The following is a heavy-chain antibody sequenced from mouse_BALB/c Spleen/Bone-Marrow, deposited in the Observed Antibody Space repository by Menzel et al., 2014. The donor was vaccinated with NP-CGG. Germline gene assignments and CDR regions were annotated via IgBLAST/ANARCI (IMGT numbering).Heavy chain of an antibody. V-gene: IGHV1S53*02. CDR1: GYTFTDHA. D-gene: IGHD2-1*01. CDR2: ISPGNGDI. CDR3: RRSVGNPFDH. Sequence: QVQLQQPDAELVKPGASVKISCKASGYTFTDHAIHWVEQKPEQGLEWIGYISPGNGDIKYNEKFKGKATLTADKSSSTAYMQLSGLTSEDSAVYICRRSVGNPFDHWGQGTTLTVSS. J-gene: IGHJ2*01.